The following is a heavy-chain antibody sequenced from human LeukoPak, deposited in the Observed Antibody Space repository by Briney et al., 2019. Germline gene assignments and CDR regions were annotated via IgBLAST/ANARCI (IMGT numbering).Heavy chain of an antibody. CDR3: ATSLGPLAEY. CDR2: ITGNGGNT. D-gene: IGHD7-27*01. V-gene: IGHV3-23*01. CDR1: GFTFSSYG. J-gene: IGHJ4*02. Sequence: GGSLRLSCAASGFTFSSYGMSWVRQAPGKGLEWVSAITGNGGNTFYADSVEGRFTISRDNAKNTLYLQMNSLKGEDTAVYYCATSLGPLAEYWGRGTLVTVSS.